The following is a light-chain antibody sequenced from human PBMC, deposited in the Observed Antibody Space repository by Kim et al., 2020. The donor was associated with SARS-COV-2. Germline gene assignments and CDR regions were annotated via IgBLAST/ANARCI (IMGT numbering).Light chain of an antibody. J-gene: IGKJ1*01. Sequence: SPGERATLSCSASQSVSSSYLAWYQHKPGQAPRLLIYGASSRATGIPDRFSGSGSGTDFTLTISRLEPEDFAVYYCQQYGSSRWTFGQGTKVDIK. CDR3: QQYGSSRWT. CDR2: GAS. V-gene: IGKV3-20*01. CDR1: QSVSSSY.